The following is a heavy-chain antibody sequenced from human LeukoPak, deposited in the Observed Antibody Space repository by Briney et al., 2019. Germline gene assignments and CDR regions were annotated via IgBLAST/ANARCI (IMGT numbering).Heavy chain of an antibody. V-gene: IGHV3-23*01. CDR3: AKGLRDGYNYGAFDI. CDR1: GFTISSYA. D-gene: IGHD5-12*01. J-gene: IGHJ3*02. Sequence: QAGGSLRLSCAASGFTISSYAMSWVRQAPGKGLEWVSAIGGSGGSTYYADSVKGRFTISRDNSRNTLFLQMNSLRAEDTAVYYCAKGLRDGYNYGAFDIWGQGTMVTVSS. CDR2: IGGSGGST.